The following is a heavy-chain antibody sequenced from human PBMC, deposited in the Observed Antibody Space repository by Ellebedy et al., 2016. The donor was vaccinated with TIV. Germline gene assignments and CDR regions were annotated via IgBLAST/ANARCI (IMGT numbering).Heavy chain of an antibody. J-gene: IGHJ4*02. D-gene: IGHD5-24*01. CDR2: VSGRYTDK. CDR1: GFTFSFYT. Sequence: GESLKISCAASGFTFSFYTMSWVRQAPGRGLEWVSVVSGRYTDKYYADSAKGRFTISRDNSKNTLYLQMDGLRAEDTAVYYCARHITSTWLFDHWGQGTLVTVSS. V-gene: IGHV3-23*01. CDR3: ARHITSTWLFDH.